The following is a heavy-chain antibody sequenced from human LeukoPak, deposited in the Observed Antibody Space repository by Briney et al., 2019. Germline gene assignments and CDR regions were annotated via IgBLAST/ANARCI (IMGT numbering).Heavy chain of an antibody. D-gene: IGHD4-23*01. Sequence: ASVKVSCKASGGTFSSYAISWVRQAPEQGLEWMGGIIPIFGTANYAQKFQGRVTITTDESTSTAYMELSSLRSEDTAVYYCARGGTTVVTPRGYYYYYYYMDVWGKGTTVTVSS. V-gene: IGHV1-69*05. CDR2: IIPIFGTA. CDR3: ARGGTTVVTPRGYYYYYYYMDV. CDR1: GGTFSSYA. J-gene: IGHJ6*03.